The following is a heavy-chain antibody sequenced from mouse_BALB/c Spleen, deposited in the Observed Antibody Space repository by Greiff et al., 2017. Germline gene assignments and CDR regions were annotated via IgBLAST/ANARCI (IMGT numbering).Heavy chain of an antibody. CDR2: IWAGGST. Sequence: QVQLKESGPGLVAPSQSLSITCTVSGFSFTSYGVHWVRQPPGKGLEWLGVIWAGGSTNYNSALMSRLSISKDNSKSQVFLKMNSLQTDDTAMYYCARDKGYDRFAYWGQGTLVTVSA. D-gene: IGHD2-2*01. V-gene: IGHV2-9*02. CDR3: ARDKGYDRFAY. J-gene: IGHJ3*01. CDR1: GFSFTSYG.